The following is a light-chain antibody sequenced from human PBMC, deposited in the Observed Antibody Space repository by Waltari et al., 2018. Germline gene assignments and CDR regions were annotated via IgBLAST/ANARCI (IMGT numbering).Light chain of an antibody. CDR1: QTIQRY. CDR2: AAS. CDR3: QQTFTTPLT. Sequence: DIQLTQSPSSLSASPGARITIACRASQTIQRYLNWYQQKSGKPPKLLIYAASTLQSGVPSRFSGSGSGADFTLTISNLQPEDFATYYCQQTFTTPLTFGGGTKVEIK. V-gene: IGKV1-39*01. J-gene: IGKJ4*01.